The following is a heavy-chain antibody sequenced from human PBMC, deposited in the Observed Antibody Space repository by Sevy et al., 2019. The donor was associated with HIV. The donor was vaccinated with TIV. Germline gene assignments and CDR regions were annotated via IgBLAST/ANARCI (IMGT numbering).Heavy chain of an antibody. D-gene: IGHD6-19*01. CDR3: ASLAVAGTRVDY. V-gene: IGHV3-74*01. J-gene: IGHJ4*02. CDR1: GFTFSSYW. CDR2: INSDGSST. Sequence: GGYLRLSCAASGFTFSSYWMHWVRQAPGKGLVWVSRINSDGSSTSYADSVKGRFTISRDNAKNTLYLQMNSLRAEDTAVYYCASLAVAGTRVDYWGQGTLVIVSS.